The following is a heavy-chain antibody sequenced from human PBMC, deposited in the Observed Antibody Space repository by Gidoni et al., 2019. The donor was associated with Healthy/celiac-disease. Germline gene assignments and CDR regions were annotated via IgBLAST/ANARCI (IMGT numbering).Heavy chain of an antibody. CDR3: AKDSWGSIYYDFWSGYYSEGIFDY. Sequence: QVQLVESGGGVVQPGRSLRLSCAASGFTFSSYGMHWVRQAPGKGLEWVAVISYDGSNKYYADSVKGRFTISRDNSKNTLYLQMNSLRAEDTAVYYCAKDSWGSIYYDFWSGYYSEGIFDYWGQGTLVTVSS. CDR1: GFTFSSYG. D-gene: IGHD3-3*01. V-gene: IGHV3-30*18. J-gene: IGHJ4*02. CDR2: ISYDGSNK.